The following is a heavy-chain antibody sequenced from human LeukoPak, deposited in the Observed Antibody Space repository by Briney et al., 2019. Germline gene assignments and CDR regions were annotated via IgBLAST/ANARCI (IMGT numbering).Heavy chain of an antibody. J-gene: IGHJ4*02. CDR1: GYTLTESS. Sequence: GASVMVSCKVSGYTLTESSMHWVRQAPGKGLEWMGGFDPEDGETIYAQKFQGRVTMTEDTSTDTAYMELSSLRSEDTAVYYCATDRWGGKWELFVWGQGTLVTVSS. CDR3: ATDRWGGKWELFV. CDR2: FDPEDGET. V-gene: IGHV1-24*01. D-gene: IGHD1-26*01.